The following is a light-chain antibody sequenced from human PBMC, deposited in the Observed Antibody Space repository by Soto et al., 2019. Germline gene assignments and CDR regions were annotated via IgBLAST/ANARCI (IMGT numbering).Light chain of an antibody. CDR2: EVS. CDR3: SSYAGSRGWV. J-gene: IGLJ3*02. CDR1: SSDVGGYNY. Sequence: QSALTQPPSASGSPGQSVTISCTGTSSDVGGYNYVPWYQQHPGKAPKLMIYEVSKRPSGVPDRFSGSKSGNTASLTVSGLQADDEADYYCSSYAGSRGWVFGGGTKLTVL. V-gene: IGLV2-8*01.